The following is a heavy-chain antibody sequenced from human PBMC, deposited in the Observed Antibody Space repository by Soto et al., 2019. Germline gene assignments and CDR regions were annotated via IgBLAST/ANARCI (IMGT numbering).Heavy chain of an antibody. D-gene: IGHD2-15*01. CDR2: ISYDGSNK. CDR3: AKERLRYCSGGSCFPNDY. Sequence: GGSLRLSCAASGFTFSSYGMHLVRQAPGKGLEWVAVISYDGSNKYYADSVKGRFTISRDNSKNTLYLQMNSLRAEDTAVYYCAKERLRYCSGGSCFPNDYWGQGTLVTVSS. CDR1: GFTFSSYG. J-gene: IGHJ4*02. V-gene: IGHV3-30*18.